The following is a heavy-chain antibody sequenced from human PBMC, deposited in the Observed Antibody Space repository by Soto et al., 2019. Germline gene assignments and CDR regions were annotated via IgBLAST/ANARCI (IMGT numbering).Heavy chain of an antibody. D-gene: IGHD2-21*01. J-gene: IGHJ4*02. CDR3: ARGIQTHCGGDCYQGWYFDY. CDR2: INAGNGNT. Sequence: ASVKVSCKASGYTFTSYAMHWVRQAPGQRLEWMGWINAGNGNTKYSQKFQGRVTITRDTSASTAYMELSSLRSEDTAVYYCARGIQTHCGGDCYQGWYFDYWGQGTLVTVSS. V-gene: IGHV1-3*01. CDR1: GYTFTSYA.